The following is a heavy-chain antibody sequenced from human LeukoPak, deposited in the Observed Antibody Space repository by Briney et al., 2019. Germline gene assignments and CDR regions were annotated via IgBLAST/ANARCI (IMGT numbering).Heavy chain of an antibody. J-gene: IGHJ6*03. D-gene: IGHD6-13*01. CDR1: GFTFSSYG. CDR2: IRYDGSNK. Sequence: GGSLRLSCAASGFTFSSYGMHWVRQDPGKGLERVAFIRYDGSNKYYADSVKGRFTISRDNSKNTLYLQMNSLRAEDTAVYYCAKAAAAGIYYYYYYYMDVWGKGTTVTISS. V-gene: IGHV3-30*02. CDR3: AKAAAAGIYYYYYYYMDV.